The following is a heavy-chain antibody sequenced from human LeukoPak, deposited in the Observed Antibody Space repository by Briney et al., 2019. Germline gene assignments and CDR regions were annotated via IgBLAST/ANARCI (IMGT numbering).Heavy chain of an antibody. CDR2: IRYDGSNK. V-gene: IGHV3-30*02. D-gene: IGHD4-11*01. CDR3: AKDWAVTNYFDY. J-gene: IGHJ4*02. Sequence: GGSLRLSCAASGFTFSSYGMHWVRQAPGKGLEWVAFIRYDGSNKYCADSVKGRFTISRDNSKNTLYLQMNSLRAEDTAVYYCAKDWAVTNYFDYWGQGTLVTVSS. CDR1: GFTFSSYG.